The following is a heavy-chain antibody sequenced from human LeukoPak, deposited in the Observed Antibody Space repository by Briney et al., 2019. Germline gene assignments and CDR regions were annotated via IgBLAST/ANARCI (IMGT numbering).Heavy chain of an antibody. CDR2: ITGSDDRT. CDR1: GFTFSSAA. CDR3: AKGPQLNSGYHPAY. V-gene: IGHV3-23*01. J-gene: IGHJ4*02. D-gene: IGHD3-22*01. Sequence: GGSLSLSCAASGFTFSSAAMTWVRQAPGEGLEWFSTITGSDDRTYYAASVRDRFTISRDYSTNTLHLQMNSLRVEDTAIYYCAKGPQLNSGYHPAYWGQGTLVTASS.